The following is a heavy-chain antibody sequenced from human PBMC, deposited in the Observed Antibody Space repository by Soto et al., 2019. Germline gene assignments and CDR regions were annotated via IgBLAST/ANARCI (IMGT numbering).Heavy chain of an antibody. CDR2: IIPIFGTA. CDR1: GGTFSSYA. J-gene: IGHJ6*02. D-gene: IGHD3-16*01. CDR3: AQCLLGVNYYYGMDV. V-gene: IGHV1-69*12. Sequence: QVQLVQSGAEVKKPGSSVKVSCTASGGTFSSYAINRVRQAPGQGLEWMGGIIPIFGTADYAQKFQGRVTITADQSTSTAYMELSSLRSEDTAVYYCAQCLLGVNYYYGMDVWGQGTTVNVSS.